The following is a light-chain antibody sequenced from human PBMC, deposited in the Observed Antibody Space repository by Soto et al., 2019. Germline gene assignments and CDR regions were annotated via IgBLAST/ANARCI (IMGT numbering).Light chain of an antibody. CDR1: SSDVGGYNY. J-gene: IGLJ1*01. CDR3: SSYTSSSTYV. Sequence: QSALTQPASVSGSPGQSITISCTGTSSDVGGYNYVSWYQQHPGKAPKLMIYDVSNRTSGVSNRFSGSKSGNTASLTISGLQAEDEVDYYCSSYTSSSTYVFGTGTKLTVL. V-gene: IGLV2-14*01. CDR2: DVS.